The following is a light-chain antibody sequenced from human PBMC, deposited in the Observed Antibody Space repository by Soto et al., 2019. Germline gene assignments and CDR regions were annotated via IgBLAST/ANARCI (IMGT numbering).Light chain of an antibody. CDR3: QQSYSLPS. CDR2: AAS. CDR1: QSISSS. Sequence: DIQMTQSPSSLSASVGDRVTITCRASQSISSSLNWYQQKPGKAPNLLIYAASSLQSGVPSRFSGSGSGTDFTLTISSLQPEDFATYYCQQSYSLPSFGGGTKVEIK. V-gene: IGKV1-39*01. J-gene: IGKJ4*01.